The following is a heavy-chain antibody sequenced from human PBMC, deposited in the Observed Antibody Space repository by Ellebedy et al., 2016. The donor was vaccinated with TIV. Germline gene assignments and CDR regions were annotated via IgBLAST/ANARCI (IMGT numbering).Heavy chain of an antibody. V-gene: IGHV3-49*04. Sequence: LSLTCTVSGGSISSYYWSWVRQAPGKGLEWVGFIRSKAYGGTTEYAASVKGRFTISRDDSKSIAYLQMNSLKTEDTAVYYCARGGYSSGWRTIDYWGQGTLVTVSS. CDR3: ARGGYSSGWRTIDY. CDR1: GGSISSYY. J-gene: IGHJ4*02. CDR2: IRSKAYGGTT. D-gene: IGHD6-25*01.